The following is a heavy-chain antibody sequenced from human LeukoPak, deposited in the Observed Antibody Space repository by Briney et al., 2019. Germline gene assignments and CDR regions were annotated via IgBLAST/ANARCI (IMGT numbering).Heavy chain of an antibody. CDR1: GFTFDDYA. CDR3: ATFISYGDYDY. CDR2: ISWNSGSI. J-gene: IGHJ4*02. V-gene: IGHV3-9*01. Sequence: GGSLRLSCAASGFTFDDYAMHWVRQAPGKGLEWVSCISWNSGSIGYADSVKGRFTISRDNAKNSLYLQMNSLRAEDTALYYCATFISYGDYDYWGQGTLVTVSS. D-gene: IGHD4-17*01.